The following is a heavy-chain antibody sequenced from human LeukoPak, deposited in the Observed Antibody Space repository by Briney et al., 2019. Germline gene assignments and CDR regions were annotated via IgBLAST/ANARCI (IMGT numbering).Heavy chain of an antibody. CDR1: GFTFSNYW. Sequence: GGSLRLSCEASGFTFSNYWMHWVRQAPGKGLMWVSQISTDGSQTFYADSVKGRFTISRDNAKNTLFLQMDSLRPEDTAVYYCVRSLRSADFWGQGTLVTVSS. V-gene: IGHV3-74*01. CDR3: VRSLRSADF. CDR2: ISTDGSQT. J-gene: IGHJ4*02.